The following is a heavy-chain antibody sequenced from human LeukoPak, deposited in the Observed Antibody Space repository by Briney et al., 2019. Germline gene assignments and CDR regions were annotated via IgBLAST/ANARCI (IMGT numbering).Heavy chain of an antibody. Sequence: GGSLRLSCAASGFTFSSYWMSWVRQAPGKGLEWVANINQDGSEKYYVDFVKGRFTISRDNAKNSLYLQMNSLRAEDTAVYYCARVWVQKYSSSSSVDWFDPWGQGTLVTVSS. CDR1: GFTFSSYW. CDR2: INQDGSEK. J-gene: IGHJ5*02. CDR3: ARVWVQKYSSSSSVDWFDP. D-gene: IGHD6-6*01. V-gene: IGHV3-7*01.